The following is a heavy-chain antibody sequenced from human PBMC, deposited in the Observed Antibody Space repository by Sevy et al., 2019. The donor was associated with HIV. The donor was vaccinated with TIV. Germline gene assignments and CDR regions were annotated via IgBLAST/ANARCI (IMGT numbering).Heavy chain of an antibody. V-gene: IGHV1-2*02. CDR1: GYTFTGYY. CDR2: INPNSGGT. D-gene: IGHD2-15*01. Sequence: ALVKVSCKASGYTFTGYYMHWVRQAPGQGLEWMGWINPNSGGTNYAQKFQGRVTMTRDTSISTAYMELSRLRSDDTAVYYCARKNKGSYCSGGSCYYYYYGMDVWGQGTTVTVSS. CDR3: ARKNKGSYCSGGSCYYYYYGMDV. J-gene: IGHJ6*02.